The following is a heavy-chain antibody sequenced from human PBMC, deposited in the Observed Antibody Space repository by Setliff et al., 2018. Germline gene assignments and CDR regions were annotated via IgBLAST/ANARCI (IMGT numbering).Heavy chain of an antibody. D-gene: IGHD2-15*01. CDR2: IFWDDDK. Sequence: PTLVNPTQTLTLTCTFSGFSLTTSGVGVGWIRQPPGKALEWLAIIFWDDDKRYSPSLKNRLTITRDSLKRQVVLTLTNVDPVDTATYFCAYRRKMSARYDAFEVWGQGTLVTVSS. CDR1: GFSLTTSGVG. V-gene: IGHV2-5*02. J-gene: IGHJ3*01. CDR3: AYRRKMSARYDAFEV.